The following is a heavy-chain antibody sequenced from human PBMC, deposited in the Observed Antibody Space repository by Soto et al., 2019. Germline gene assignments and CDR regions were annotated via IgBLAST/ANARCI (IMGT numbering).Heavy chain of an antibody. J-gene: IGHJ4*02. D-gene: IGHD3-16*01. CDR3: AREAERFEVLGVGYFDY. Sequence: EVKLVESGGGLVKPGGSLRLSCAASGFTFSSYSMNWVRQAPGKGLEWVSSISSSSSYIYYADSVKGRFTISRDNAKNSLYLQMNSLRAEDTAVYYCAREAERFEVLGVGYFDYWGQGTLVTVSS. CDR1: GFTFSSYS. CDR2: ISSSSSYI. V-gene: IGHV3-21*01.